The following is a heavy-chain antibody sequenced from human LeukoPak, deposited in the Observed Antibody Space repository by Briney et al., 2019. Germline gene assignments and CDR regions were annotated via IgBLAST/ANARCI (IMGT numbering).Heavy chain of an antibody. CDR1: GSSISSSSYY. Sequence: SETLSLTCTVSGSSISSSSYYWGWIRQPPGKGLEWIGSIYYSGSTYYNPSLKSRVTISVDTSKNQFSLKLSSVTAADTAVYYCARGPYDFWSGYYTGIATPMDYWGQGTLVTVSS. J-gene: IGHJ4*02. V-gene: IGHV4-39*07. D-gene: IGHD3-3*01. CDR2: IYYSGST. CDR3: ARGPYDFWSGYYTGIATPMDY.